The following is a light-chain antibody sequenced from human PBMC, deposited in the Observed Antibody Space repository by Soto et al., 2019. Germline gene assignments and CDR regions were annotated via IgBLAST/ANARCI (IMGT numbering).Light chain of an antibody. Sequence: EIVLTQSPGTLSLSPGERAILSYRASQSVSRYLAWYQQKPGQAPRLLIYGASTRATAIPARFSGSGSGTEFTLTISGLQSEDFVVYYCQQYNNWPLTFGGGTKVDI. CDR2: GAS. CDR1: QSVSRY. CDR3: QQYNNWPLT. V-gene: IGKV3-15*01. J-gene: IGKJ4*01.